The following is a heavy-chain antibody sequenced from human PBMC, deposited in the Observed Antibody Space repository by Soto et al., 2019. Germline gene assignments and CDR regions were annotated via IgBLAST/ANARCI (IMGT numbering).Heavy chain of an antibody. J-gene: IGHJ5*01. CDR3: GRGIAVAADPNWFYP. CDR2: ISGSGGST. D-gene: IGHD6-19*01. CDR1: GFTFSSYA. V-gene: IGHV3-23*01. Sequence: GGSLRLSCAASGFTFSSYAMSWVRQAPGKGLEWVSAISGSGGSTYYADSVKGRFTISRDNSKNTLYLQMNSLRAEDTAVYYCGRGIAVAADPNWFYPRGQRTLVTVSS.